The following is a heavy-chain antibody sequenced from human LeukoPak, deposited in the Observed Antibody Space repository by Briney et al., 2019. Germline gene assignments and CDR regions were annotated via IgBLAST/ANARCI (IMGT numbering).Heavy chain of an antibody. D-gene: IGHD5-12*01. J-gene: IGHJ6*02. CDR2: IIPIFGTA. CDR1: GGTFSSYA. Sequence: GASVKVSCKASGGTFSSYAISWVRQAPGQGLEWMGGIIPIFGTANYAQKFQGRVTITTDESTSTAYMELSSLRSEDTAVYYCARSGSFVATILPYYYYGMDVWGQGTTVTVSS. V-gene: IGHV1-69*05. CDR3: ARSGSFVATILPYYYYGMDV.